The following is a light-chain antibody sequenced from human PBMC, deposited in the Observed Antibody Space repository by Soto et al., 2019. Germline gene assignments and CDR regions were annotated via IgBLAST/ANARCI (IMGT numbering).Light chain of an antibody. V-gene: IGKV3-15*01. CDR2: DAS. Sequence: ILMTQSPATLSLSPGERATLSCRASQSVSNNLAWYQQKPGQAPRLLIYDASTRATGIPARFSGSGSGTEFTLTISGMQAEDFAVYYCQQYNSWSPWTFGQGTKVEIK. CDR1: QSVSNN. CDR3: QQYNSWSPWT. J-gene: IGKJ1*01.